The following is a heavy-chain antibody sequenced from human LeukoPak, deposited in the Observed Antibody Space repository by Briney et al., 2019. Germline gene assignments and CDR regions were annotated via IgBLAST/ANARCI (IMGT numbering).Heavy chain of an antibody. V-gene: IGHV4-59*01. D-gene: IGHD3-3*01. Sequence: SETLSLTCTVSGGSISSYYWSWIRQPPGKGLEWIGYIYYSGSTNYNPSLKSRVTISVDTSKNQFSLKLSSVTAADTAVYYCAREREIFGVMNDAFDIWGQGTMVTVSS. J-gene: IGHJ3*02. CDR2: IYYSGST. CDR1: GGSISSYY. CDR3: AREREIFGVMNDAFDI.